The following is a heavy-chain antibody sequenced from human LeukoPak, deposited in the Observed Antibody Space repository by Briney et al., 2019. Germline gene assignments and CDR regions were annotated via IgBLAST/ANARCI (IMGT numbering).Heavy chain of an antibody. D-gene: IGHD3-3*01. CDR2: IRYDGSNK. CDR1: GFTFSSYG. Sequence: PGGSLRLSCAASGFTFSSYGMHWVRQAPGKGLEWVAFIRYDGSNKYYADSVKGRFTISRDNSKNTLYLQMNSLRAEDTAVYYCAKDYHPHDFWSGYPDYWGQGTLVTASS. J-gene: IGHJ4*02. CDR3: AKDYHPHDFWSGYPDY. V-gene: IGHV3-30*02.